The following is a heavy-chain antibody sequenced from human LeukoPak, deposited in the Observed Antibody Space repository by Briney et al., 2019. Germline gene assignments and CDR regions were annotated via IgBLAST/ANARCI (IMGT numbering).Heavy chain of an antibody. CDR2: VYPGDSET. J-gene: IGHJ4*02. V-gene: IGHV5-51*01. D-gene: IGHD3-10*01. CDR1: GYSFTDHY. CDR3: ARHSYTFFDY. Sequence: GESLKISCEGSGYSFTDHYIAWMRQKPGKGLEWLGIVYPGDSETRYSPSYQGQVTISVDKSITTAYLQWSSLKASDTAIYYCARHSYTFFDYRGQGTLVTVSS.